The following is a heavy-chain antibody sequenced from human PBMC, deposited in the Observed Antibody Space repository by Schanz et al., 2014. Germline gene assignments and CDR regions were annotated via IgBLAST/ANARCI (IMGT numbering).Heavy chain of an antibody. D-gene: IGHD3-10*01. CDR3: ANGRFGELNAFDI. V-gene: IGHV3-23*01. Sequence: EVQLLESGGGLVEPGGSLRLSCAASGFIFGSSVMAWVRQAPGKGLEWVTGITGASDYIDYAESVKGRFTISRDNSKNKLYLQMNSLGAEDTSVYYCANGRFGELNAFDIWGQGTMXTVSS. CDR1: GFIFGSSV. CDR2: ITGASDYI. J-gene: IGHJ3*02.